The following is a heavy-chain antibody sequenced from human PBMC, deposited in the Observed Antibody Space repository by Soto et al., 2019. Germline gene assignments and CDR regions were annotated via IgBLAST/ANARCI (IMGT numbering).Heavy chain of an antibody. CDR1: GFTVSNNY. D-gene: IGHD6-19*01. J-gene: IGHJ4*02. CDR3: ARSKSSGWYYYFDY. V-gene: IGHV3-66*01. Sequence: EVQLVESGGGLVQPGGSLRLSCAASGFTVSNNYMSWVRQAPGKGLEWVSVIYAVGTPYYADSVKGRFTISRDNFKNTLFLQMNSLGAEDTAVYYCARSKSSGWYYYFDYWGQGTLVTVSS. CDR2: IYAVGTP.